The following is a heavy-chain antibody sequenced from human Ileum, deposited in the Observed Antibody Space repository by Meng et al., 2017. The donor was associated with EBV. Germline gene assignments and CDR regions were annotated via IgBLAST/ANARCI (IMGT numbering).Heavy chain of an antibody. Sequence: QITLKESGPTLVKPXXXXTXXXTFSGFSLSISGVGVGWIRQPPGKALEWLALIYWDDDKRYSPSLKSRLTITKDTSKNQVVLTMTNMDPVDTATYYCTHRPMTSAYYYFDYWGQGTLVTVSS. CDR1: GFSLSISGVG. J-gene: IGHJ4*02. CDR2: IYWDDDK. D-gene: IGHD3-22*01. CDR3: THRPMTSAYYYFDY. V-gene: IGHV2-5*02.